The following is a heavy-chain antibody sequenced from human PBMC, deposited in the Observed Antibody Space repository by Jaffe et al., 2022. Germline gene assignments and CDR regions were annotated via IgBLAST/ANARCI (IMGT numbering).Heavy chain of an antibody. CDR1: GFSLSTSGVG. J-gene: IGHJ5*02. Sequence: QITLKESGPTLVKPTQTLTLTCTFSGFSLSTSGVGVGWIRQPPGKALEWLALIYWNDDKRYSPSLKSRLTITKDTSKNQVVLTMTNMDPVDTATYYCAHRRSGLLWFRDRFDNWFDPWGQGTLVTVSS. CDR2: IYWNDDK. V-gene: IGHV2-5*01. D-gene: IGHD3-10*01. CDR3: AHRRSGLLWFRDRFDNWFDP.